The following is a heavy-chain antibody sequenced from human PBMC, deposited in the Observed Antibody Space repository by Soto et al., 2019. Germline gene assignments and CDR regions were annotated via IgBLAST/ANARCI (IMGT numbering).Heavy chain of an antibody. CDR1: GGSISSYY. Sequence: SETLSLTCTVSGGSISSYYWSWIRQPAGKGLECIGSIYTSGSTNYNPSLKSRVIISVDTSKNQFSLRLNSVTAADTAVYFCAGVEAAKFFAHWGQGTLVTVSS. D-gene: IGHD2-15*01. CDR3: AGVEAAKFFAH. J-gene: IGHJ4*02. CDR2: IYTSGST. V-gene: IGHV4-4*07.